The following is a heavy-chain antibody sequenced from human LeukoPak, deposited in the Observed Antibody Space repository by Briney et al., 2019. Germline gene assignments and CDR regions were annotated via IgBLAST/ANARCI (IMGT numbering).Heavy chain of an antibody. CDR2: IWYDGSNK. CDR3: ARDIEYSSSSGMCDY. Sequence: GGSLRLSCAASGFTFSSYGMHWVRQAPGKGLEWVAVIWYDGSNKYYADSVKGRFTISRDNSKNTLYLQMNSLRAEDTAVYYCARDIEYSSSSGMCDYWGLGTLVTVSS. J-gene: IGHJ4*02. D-gene: IGHD6-6*01. V-gene: IGHV3-33*01. CDR1: GFTFSSYG.